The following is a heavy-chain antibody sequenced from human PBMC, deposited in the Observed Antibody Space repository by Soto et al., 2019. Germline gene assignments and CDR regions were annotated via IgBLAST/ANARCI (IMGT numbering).Heavy chain of an antibody. CDR1: GFTFDDYV. CDR2: ISWKSGTI. V-gene: IGHV3-9*01. Sequence: EVQLVESGGGLVQPGGSLRLSCAASGFTFDDYVMHWVRQAPGKGLEWVSGISWKSGTIGYADSVQGRFTISRDNAKNSLYLQMSSLRTEDTAFYYCAKDMSARSDIWLNWFDPWGQGTLVTVSS. D-gene: IGHD2-15*01. J-gene: IGHJ5*02. CDR3: AKDMSARSDIWLNWFDP.